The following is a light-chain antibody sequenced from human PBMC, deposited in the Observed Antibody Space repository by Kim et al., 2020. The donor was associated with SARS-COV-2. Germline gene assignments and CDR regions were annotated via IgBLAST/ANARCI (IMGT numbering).Light chain of an antibody. CDR2: LNSDGSH. CDR3: QTWGTGIPV. Sequence: QPVLTQSPSASASLGASVKLTCTLSSGHSSYAIAWHQQQPEKGPRYLMKLNSDGSHSKGDWIPDRFSGSSSGAERYLTISSLQSEDEADYYCQTWGTGIPVFGGGTQLTVL. CDR1: SGHSSYA. J-gene: IGLJ3*02. V-gene: IGLV4-69*01.